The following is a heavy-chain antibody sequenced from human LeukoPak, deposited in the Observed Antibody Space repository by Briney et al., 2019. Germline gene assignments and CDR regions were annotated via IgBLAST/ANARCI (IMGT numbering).Heavy chain of an antibody. CDR2: ISGSGGST. Sequence: GGSLRLSCAASGFTFSSYSMNWVRQAPGKGLEWVSTISGSGGSTYYADSVKGRFTISRDNSKNTLYLQMNSLRAEDTAVYYCAKGYFSLYYFDYWGQGTLVTVSS. CDR1: GFTFSSYS. J-gene: IGHJ4*02. CDR3: AKGYFSLYYFDY. V-gene: IGHV3-23*01. D-gene: IGHD2/OR15-2a*01.